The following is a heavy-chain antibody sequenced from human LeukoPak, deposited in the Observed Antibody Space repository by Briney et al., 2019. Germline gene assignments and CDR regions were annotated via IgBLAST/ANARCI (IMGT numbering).Heavy chain of an antibody. CDR3: AKGSAAHRPYYFDY. J-gene: IGHJ4*02. D-gene: IGHD6-13*01. V-gene: IGHV3-23*01. CDR1: GFTFSSYA. Sequence: GGSLRLSCATSGFTFSSYAMSWVRQAPGKGLEWFTVITGSGDDTYYADSVKGRVTISRDNSKDTLFLQLSSLRAEDTAVYHCAKGSAAHRPYYFDYWGRGALVTVSS. CDR2: ITGSGDDT.